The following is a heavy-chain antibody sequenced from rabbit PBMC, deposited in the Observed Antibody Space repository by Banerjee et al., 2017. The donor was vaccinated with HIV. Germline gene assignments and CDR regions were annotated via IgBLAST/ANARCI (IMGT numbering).Heavy chain of an antibody. CDR2: IGAGST. CDR1: GFSFSSNYW. D-gene: IGHD7-1*01. CDR3: ARDAGYAGYGYPYFNF. J-gene: IGHJ4*01. V-gene: IGHV1S45*01. Sequence: QEQLEESGGDLVKPEGSLTLTCTASGFSFSSNYWLCWVRQAPGKGLEWIACIGAGSTYYATWAKGRFTISKTSSTTVTLQMTSLTAADTATYFCARDAGYAGYGYPYFNFWGPGTLVTVS.